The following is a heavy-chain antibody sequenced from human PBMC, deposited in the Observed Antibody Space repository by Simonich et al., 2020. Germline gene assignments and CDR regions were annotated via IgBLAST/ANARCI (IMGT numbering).Heavy chain of an antibody. Sequence: QVQLVQSGAEVKKPGASVKVSCKASGYTFTGYYMHWVRQAPGQGLDGRGWINPNSGGTNDAQKFQGRVTMTRDTSISTAYMELSRLRSDDTAVYYCARGGLGHWYFDLWGRGTLVTVSS. CDR2: INPNSGGT. J-gene: IGHJ2*01. V-gene: IGHV1-2*02. D-gene: IGHD6-25*01. CDR3: ARGGLGHWYFDL. CDR1: GYTFTGYY.